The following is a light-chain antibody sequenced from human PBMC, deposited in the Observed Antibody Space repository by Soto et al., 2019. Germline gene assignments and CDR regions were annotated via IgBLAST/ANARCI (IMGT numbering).Light chain of an antibody. V-gene: IGKV3-20*01. Sequence: MTQSPATLSVSPGERATLSCRASESVSSNLAWYQQRPGQAPRLVIYGASNRATDIPDRFSGRGSGTDFTLTISRLEPEDFAVYYCQQYGSSPPSSTFGQGTRLEIK. J-gene: IGKJ5*01. CDR1: ESVSSN. CDR3: QQYGSSPPSST. CDR2: GAS.